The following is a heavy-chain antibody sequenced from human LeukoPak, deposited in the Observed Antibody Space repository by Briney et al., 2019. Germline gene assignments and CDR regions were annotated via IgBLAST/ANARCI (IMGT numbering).Heavy chain of an antibody. CDR2: IHPNSGGT. J-gene: IGHJ4*02. CDR3: ARVVVRDANNYKDY. Sequence: ASVKVSCKTSGYTFTDHYMHWVRQAPGQGLEWMGWIHPNSGGTNYAQKFQGRVTMTRDTSISTAYLDLSRLRSDDTAVYYCARVVVRDANNYKDYWGQGTLVTVSS. V-gene: IGHV1-2*02. CDR1: GYTFTDHY. D-gene: IGHD5-24*01.